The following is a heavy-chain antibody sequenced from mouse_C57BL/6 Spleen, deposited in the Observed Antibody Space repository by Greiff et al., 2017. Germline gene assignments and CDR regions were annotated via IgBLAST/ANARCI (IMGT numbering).Heavy chain of an antibody. CDR1: GYTFTSYG. J-gene: IGHJ4*01. CDR2: IYPRSGNT. D-gene: IGHD4-1*01. Sequence: QVQLQQPGAELARPGASVKLSCKASGYTFTSYGISWVKQRTGQGLEWIGEIYPRSGNTYYNEKFKGKATLTADKSSSTAYMELRSLTSEYSAVYVCARAPLTGHYCDMDDWGKGTSVTVSS. V-gene: IGHV1-81*01. CDR3: ARAPLTGHYCDMDD.